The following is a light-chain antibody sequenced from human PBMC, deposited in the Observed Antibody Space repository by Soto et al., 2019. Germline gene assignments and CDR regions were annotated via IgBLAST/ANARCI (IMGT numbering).Light chain of an antibody. Sequence: QLTQSPSSLSASVGDRVTITCRASQSIDIYLYWYQQKPGKSPKLLIYIASNLQGGVPSRFTGSGSGTDFTLTIRSLQTEDFATYYCHQSYSHPTFGQGTNVEV. V-gene: IGKV1-39*01. CDR2: IAS. CDR3: HQSYSHPT. J-gene: IGKJ1*01. CDR1: QSIDIY.